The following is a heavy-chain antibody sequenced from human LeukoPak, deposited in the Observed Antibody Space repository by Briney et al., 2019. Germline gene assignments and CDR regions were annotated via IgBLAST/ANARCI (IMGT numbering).Heavy chain of an antibody. CDR1: GYTFTSYY. Sequence: ASVKVSCKASGYTFTSYYMHWVRQAPGQGLEWMGIINPSGGSTTYAQKFQSRVTMTRDTSTTTVYMELSSLRSEDTAVYYCARESGERPFDYWGQGTLVTVSS. CDR3: ARESGERPFDY. J-gene: IGHJ4*02. D-gene: IGHD2-15*01. CDR2: INPSGGST. V-gene: IGHV1-46*01.